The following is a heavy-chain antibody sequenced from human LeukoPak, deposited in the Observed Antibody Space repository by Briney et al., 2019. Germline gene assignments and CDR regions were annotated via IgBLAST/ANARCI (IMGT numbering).Heavy chain of an antibody. CDR2: ISSSGSTI. CDR3: ARDSNDYLWGSYRDRYFDL. Sequence: GGSLRLSCAASGFTFSDYYMSWIRQAPGKGLEWVSYISSSGSTIYYADSVKGRFTISRDNAKNSLYLQMNSLRAEDTAVYYCARDSNDYLWGSYRDRYFDLWGRGTLVTVSS. J-gene: IGHJ2*01. D-gene: IGHD3-16*02. V-gene: IGHV3-11*01. CDR1: GFTFSDYY.